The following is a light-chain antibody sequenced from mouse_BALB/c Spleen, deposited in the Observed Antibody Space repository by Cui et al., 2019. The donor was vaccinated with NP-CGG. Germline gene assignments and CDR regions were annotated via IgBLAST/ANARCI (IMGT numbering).Light chain of an antibody. CDR1: TGAVTTSNY. V-gene: IGLV1*01. Sequence: QAVVTQEPALTTSPGETVTLTCRSSTGAVTTSNYANWVQEKPDHLFTGLIGGTNNRAPGVPARFSGSLIGDKAALTITGAQTEDEAIYFCALWYSNHWVFGGGTKLTAL. CDR2: GTN. CDR3: ALWYSNHWV. J-gene: IGLJ1*01.